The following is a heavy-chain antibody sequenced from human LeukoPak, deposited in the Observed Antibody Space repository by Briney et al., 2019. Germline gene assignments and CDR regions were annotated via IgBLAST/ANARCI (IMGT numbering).Heavy chain of an antibody. D-gene: IGHD3-22*01. V-gene: IGHV3-7*01. CDR3: ARVPSITVIVVVTLSLDAFDI. CDR2: IKQDGSEK. CDR1: GFTLSSYW. Sequence: GGSVRLSCAASGFTLSSYWMSWVRQAPGKGREWVANIKQDGSEKYYVDSVKGGFTISRDNAQNSLYLQMNGQRAEDRAVYFCARVPSITVIVVVTLSLDAFDICGQRRMVTVSS. J-gene: IGHJ3*02.